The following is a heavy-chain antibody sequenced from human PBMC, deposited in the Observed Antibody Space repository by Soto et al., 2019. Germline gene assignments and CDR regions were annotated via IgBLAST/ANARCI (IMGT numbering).Heavy chain of an antibody. Sequence: ASVKVSCKASGYSFTTYNLHWARQAPGQGLEWMGIINPSVGSTTYAQNFQDRVTMTRDTSTTTVYMELSSLRSEDTAVYYCARARDMDVWGQGTTVTVSS. CDR1: GYSFTTYN. V-gene: IGHV1-46*01. CDR2: INPSVGST. J-gene: IGHJ6*02. CDR3: ARARDMDV.